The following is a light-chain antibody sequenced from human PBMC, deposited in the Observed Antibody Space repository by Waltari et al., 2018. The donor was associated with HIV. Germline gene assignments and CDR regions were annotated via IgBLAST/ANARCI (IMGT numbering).Light chain of an antibody. CDR1: RSHIRPGYF. CDR2: SDI. J-gene: IGLJ2*01. CDR3: QSYDSSLRASV. V-gene: IGLV1-40*01. Sequence: QSALTQPPSVSGAPGQRVTISCTGNRSHIRPGYFVHWYQHLPGTAPKLLVYSDINRPSGVPDRFSGSKSGTSASLVITGLQAEDEADYYRQSYDSSLRASVFGGGTKLTVL.